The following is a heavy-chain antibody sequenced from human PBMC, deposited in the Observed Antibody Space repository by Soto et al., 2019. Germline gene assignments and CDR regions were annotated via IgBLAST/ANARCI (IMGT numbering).Heavy chain of an antibody. J-gene: IGHJ4*02. CDR3: ATTYYYDSSGYLYYFDY. D-gene: IGHD3-22*01. V-gene: IGHV1-69*12. CDR2: IIPIFGTA. CDR1: GGTFSSYA. Sequence: QVRLVQSGAEVKKPGSSVKVSCKASGGTFSSYAISWVRQAPGQGLEWMGGIIPIFGTANYAQKFQGRVTITADESTSTAYMELSSLRSEDTAVYYCATTYYYDSSGYLYYFDYWGQGTLVTVSS.